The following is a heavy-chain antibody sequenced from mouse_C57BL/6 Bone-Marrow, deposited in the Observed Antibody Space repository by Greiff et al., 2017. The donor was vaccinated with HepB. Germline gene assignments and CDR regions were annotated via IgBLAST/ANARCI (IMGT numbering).Heavy chain of an antibody. CDR2: ISYDGSN. V-gene: IGHV3-6*01. Sequence: VQLKESGPGLVKPSPSLSLSCSVTGYSITSGYFWNWIRQFPGNKLEWMGYISYDGSNNYNPSLKNRITITRDTSTNQFFLQLNSVTTEDTARYYCARDGSGYLGGVWGTGTTVTVSS. D-gene: IGHD3-2*02. J-gene: IGHJ1*03. CDR1: GYSITSGYF. CDR3: ARDGSGYLGGV.